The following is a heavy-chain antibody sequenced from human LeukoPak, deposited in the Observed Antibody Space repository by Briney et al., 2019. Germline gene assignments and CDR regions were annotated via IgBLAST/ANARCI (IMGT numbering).Heavy chain of an antibody. J-gene: IGHJ4*02. D-gene: IGHD3-22*01. CDR3: ARTPAGQKTYFYDSSGYYYDY. V-gene: IGHV1-2*04. CDR2: INPNSGGT. Sequence: ASVKVSCKASGYTFTGYYMHWVRQAPGQGLEWMGWINPNSGGTNYAQKFQGWVTMTRDTSISTAYMELSRLRSDDTAVYYCARTPAGQKTYFYDSSGYYYDYWGQGTLVTVSS. CDR1: GYTFTGYY.